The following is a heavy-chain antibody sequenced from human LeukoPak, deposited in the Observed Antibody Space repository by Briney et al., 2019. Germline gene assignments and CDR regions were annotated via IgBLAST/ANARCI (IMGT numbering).Heavy chain of an antibody. CDR3: ARGGGELWLFDY. V-gene: IGHV4-61*08. J-gene: IGHJ4*02. Sequence: SETLSLTCTVSGGSISSSDYYWGWIRQPPGKGLEWIGYIYYSGSTNYNPSLKSRVTISVDTSKNQFSLKLSSVTAADTAVYYCARGGGELWLFDYWGQGTLVTVSS. CDR2: IYYSGST. CDR1: GGSISSSDYY. D-gene: IGHD5-18*01.